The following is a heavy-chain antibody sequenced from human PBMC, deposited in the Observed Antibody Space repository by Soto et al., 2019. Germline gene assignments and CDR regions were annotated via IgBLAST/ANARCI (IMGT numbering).Heavy chain of an antibody. CDR2: IYHSGST. D-gene: IGHD2-2*02. CDR3: ARVLGYCSSTSCYTDWFDP. Sequence: LSLTCAVSGGSISSGGYSWSWIRQPPGKGLEWIGYIYHSGSTYYNPSLKSRVTISVDRSKNQFSLKLSSVTAADTAVYYCARVLGYCSSTSCYTDWFDPWGQGTLVTVSS. J-gene: IGHJ5*02. V-gene: IGHV4-30-2*01. CDR1: GGSISSGGYS.